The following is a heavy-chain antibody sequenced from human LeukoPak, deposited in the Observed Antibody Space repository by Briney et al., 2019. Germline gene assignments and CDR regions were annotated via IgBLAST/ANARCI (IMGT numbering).Heavy chain of an antibody. V-gene: IGHV3-49*04. CDR1: GFTFGVYA. D-gene: IGHD3-22*01. CDR3: TRDVGDYYDSSGYLDDY. J-gene: IGHJ4*02. Sequence: GGSLRLSCTASGFTFGVYAMSWVRQAPGKGREWVGFIRSKDYGGTTEYAASVKGRFTISRDDSKSIAYLQMNSLKTEDTAVYYCTRDVGDYYDSSGYLDDYWGQGTLVTVSS. CDR2: IRSKDYGGTT.